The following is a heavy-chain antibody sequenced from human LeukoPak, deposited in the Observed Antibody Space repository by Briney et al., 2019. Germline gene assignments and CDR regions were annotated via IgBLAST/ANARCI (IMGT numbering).Heavy chain of an antibody. V-gene: IGHV1-69*13. D-gene: IGHD4-23*01. CDR3: ASPHGGNPPDAFDI. CDR1: GGTFSSYA. CDR2: IIPIFGTA. Sequence: SVKVSCKASGGTFSSYAISWVRQAPGQGLEWMGGIIPIFGTANYAQKFQGRITITADESTSTAYMELSSLRSEDTAVYYCASPHGGNPPDAFDIWGQGTMVTVSS. J-gene: IGHJ3*02.